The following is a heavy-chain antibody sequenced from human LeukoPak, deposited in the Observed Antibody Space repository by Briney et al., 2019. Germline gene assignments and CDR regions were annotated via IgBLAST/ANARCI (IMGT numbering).Heavy chain of an antibody. V-gene: IGHV5-51*01. D-gene: IGHD6-19*01. CDR2: IYPGDSGT. J-gene: IGHJ4*02. CDR3: ARHWYSSGWYGIDY. CDR1: GYSFSSYW. Sequence: GESLKISCKGSGYSFSSYWIGWVRQMPGKGLEWTGIIYPGDSGTRNSPSFQGQVTISADKSISTAYLQWSSLKASDTAMYYCARHWYSSGWYGIDYWGQGTLVTVSS.